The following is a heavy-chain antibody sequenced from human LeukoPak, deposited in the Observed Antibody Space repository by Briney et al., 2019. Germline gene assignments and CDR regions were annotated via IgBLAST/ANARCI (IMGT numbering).Heavy chain of an antibody. V-gene: IGHV4-4*07. CDR1: GGSISSYY. CDR2: IYTSGST. D-gene: IGHD5-24*01. J-gene: IGHJ4*02. CDR3: ARSVEMATRSFDC. Sequence: PSETLSLTYTVSGGSISSYYWSWIRQPAGKGLEWIGRIYTSGSTNYSPSLKSRVTMSVDTSKNQFSLKLSSVTAADTAVYYCARSVEMATRSFDCWGQGTLVTVSS.